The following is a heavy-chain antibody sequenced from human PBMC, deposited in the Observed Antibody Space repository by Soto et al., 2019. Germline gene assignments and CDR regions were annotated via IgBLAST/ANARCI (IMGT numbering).Heavy chain of an antibody. Sequence: SETLSLTCTVSGGSISSYYWSWIRQPPGKGLEWIGYIYYSGSTNYNPSLKSRVTISVDTSKNQFSLKLSSVTAADTAVYYCARLNSSRVSPGKLYYYYGMDVWGQGTTVTVSS. CDR3: ARLNSSRVSPGKLYYYYGMDV. J-gene: IGHJ6*02. CDR2: IYYSGST. CDR1: GGSISSYY. V-gene: IGHV4-59*01. D-gene: IGHD6-13*01.